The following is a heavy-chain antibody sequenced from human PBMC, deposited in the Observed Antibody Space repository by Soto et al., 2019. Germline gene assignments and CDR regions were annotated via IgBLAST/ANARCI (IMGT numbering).Heavy chain of an antibody. CDR3: ASPQGAHLNYFYGMDV. V-gene: IGHV3-30-3*01. CDR1: GFTFSSFV. CDR2: IAYDGSNK. J-gene: IGHJ6*02. Sequence: QVQLVESGGSVVQPGRSLRLSCAASGFTFSSFVMHWVRQAPGKGLEWVAFIAYDGSNKHYADSVKGRFTISRDNSNNTLYLQMNSLRVEDTAVYYCASPQGAHLNYFYGMDVWGQGTTVTVSS.